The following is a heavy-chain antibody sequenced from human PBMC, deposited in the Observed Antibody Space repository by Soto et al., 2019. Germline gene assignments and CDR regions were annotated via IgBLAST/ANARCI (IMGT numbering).Heavy chain of an antibody. Sequence: VKVSCKAFGGTFSSYAISWVRQAPGQGLEWMGGIIPIFGTANYAQKFQGRVTITADESTSTAYMELSSLRSEDTAVYYCARDLGNGDTRGYWGQGTLVTVSS. D-gene: IGHD4-17*01. CDR2: IIPIFGTA. J-gene: IGHJ4*02. V-gene: IGHV1-69*01. CDR1: GGTFSSYA. CDR3: ARDLGNGDTRGY.